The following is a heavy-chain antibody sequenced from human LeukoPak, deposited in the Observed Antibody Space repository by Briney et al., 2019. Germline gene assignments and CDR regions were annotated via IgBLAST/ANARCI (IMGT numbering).Heavy chain of an antibody. CDR2: ISYDGSNK. J-gene: IGHJ4*02. CDR3: AKRLSSSWYRNYFDY. CDR1: GFTFSSYG. D-gene: IGHD6-13*01. Sequence: GGSLRLSCAASGFTFSSYGMHWVRQAPGKGLEWVAVISYDGSNKYYADSVKGRFTISRDNSKNMLYLQMNSLRAEDTAVYYCAKRLSSSWYRNYFDYWGQGTLVTVSS. V-gene: IGHV3-30*18.